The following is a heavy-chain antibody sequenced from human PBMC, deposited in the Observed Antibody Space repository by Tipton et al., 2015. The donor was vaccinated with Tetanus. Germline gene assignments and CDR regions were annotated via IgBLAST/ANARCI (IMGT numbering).Heavy chain of an antibody. Sequence: TLSLTCTVSGGSXXXGGXXXSXXXQHXXXGLXXXGXXXYSXSTYYXPSLXSRVTXSVDTXKNQXSLKLXSVTAXDTAVYYCATMVXXXPRXXGYXXYWGXXXLVTVSS. D-gene: IGHD2-8*01. J-gene: IGHJ4*02. CDR3: ATMVXXXPRXXGYXXY. CDR2: XXYSXST. V-gene: IGHV4-31*03. CDR1: GGSXXXGGXX.